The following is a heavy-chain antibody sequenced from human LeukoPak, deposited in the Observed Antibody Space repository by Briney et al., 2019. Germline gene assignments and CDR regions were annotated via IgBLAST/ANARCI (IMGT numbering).Heavy chain of an antibody. D-gene: IGHD3-22*01. CDR1: GYSFTSYW. CDR2: IYPGDSDT. CDR3: ARLGYYDSSGYYPPYYFDY. J-gene: IGHJ4*02. V-gene: IGHV5-51*01. Sequence: GASLKISCKGSGYSFTSYWIGWVRQLPGKGLEWMGIIYPGDSDTRYSPSFQGQVTISADKSISTAYLQWSSLKASDTAMYYCARLGYYDSSGYYPPYYFDYWGQGTLVTVSS.